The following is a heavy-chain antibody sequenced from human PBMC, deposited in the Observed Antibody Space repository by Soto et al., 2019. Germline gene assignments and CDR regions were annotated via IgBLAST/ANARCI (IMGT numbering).Heavy chain of an antibody. J-gene: IGHJ5*02. Sequence: SETLSLTCTVSGGSISSYYGSWIRQPPGKGLEWIGYIYYSGSTNYNPSLKSRVTISVDTSKNQFSLKLSSVTAADTAVYYCARHRDYGDYDSWFDPWGQGTLVTVSS. D-gene: IGHD4-17*01. CDR1: GGSISSYY. V-gene: IGHV4-59*08. CDR3: ARHRDYGDYDSWFDP. CDR2: IYYSGST.